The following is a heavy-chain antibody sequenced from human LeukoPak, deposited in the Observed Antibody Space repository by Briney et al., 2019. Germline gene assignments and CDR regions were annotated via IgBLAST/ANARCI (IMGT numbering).Heavy chain of an antibody. CDR1: GYTFTGFY. V-gene: IGHV1-18*04. D-gene: IGHD3-10*01. J-gene: IGHJ4*02. CDR3: ARGLDGSGSYYQGHFDY. Sequence: ASVEVSCKASGYTFTGFYMHWVRQAPGQGLEWMGWINAYNGNTNYAQKLQGRVTMTTDTSTSTAYMELRSLRSDDTAVYYCARGLDGSGSYYQGHFDYWGQGTLVTVSS. CDR2: INAYNGNT.